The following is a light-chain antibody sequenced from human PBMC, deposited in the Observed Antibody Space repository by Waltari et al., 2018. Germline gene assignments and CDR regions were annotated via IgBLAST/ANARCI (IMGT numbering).Light chain of an antibody. CDR2: DAF. Sequence: EIVLTQSPATLSLSPGERATLSCRASQNIDIYLVWYQQKPGQAPRLLIYDAFYRATGIPARFSGSGSGTDFTLTISSLEPEDVAVYSCQQRYSWPLTFGGGTKVQFK. V-gene: IGKV3-11*01. J-gene: IGKJ4*01. CDR3: QQRYSWPLT. CDR1: QNIDIY.